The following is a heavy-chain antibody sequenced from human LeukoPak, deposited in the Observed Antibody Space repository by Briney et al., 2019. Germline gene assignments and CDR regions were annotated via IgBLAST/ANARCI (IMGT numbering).Heavy chain of an antibody. CDR2: IYSGGST. V-gene: IGHV3-66*01. J-gene: IGHJ4*02. CDR1: GFTVSSNY. CDR3: ARDLRDGYISLFDY. Sequence: GGSLRLSCAASGFTVSSNYMSRVRQAPGKGLEWVSVIYSGGSTYYADSVKGRFTISRDNSKNTLYLQMNSLRAEDTAVYYCARDLRDGYISLFDYWGQGTLVTVSS. D-gene: IGHD5-24*01.